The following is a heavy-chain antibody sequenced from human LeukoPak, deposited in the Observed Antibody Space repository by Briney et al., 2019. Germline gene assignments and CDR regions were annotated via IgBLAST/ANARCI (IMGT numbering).Heavy chain of an antibody. CDR1: GFTFSSYW. V-gene: IGHV3-7*01. Sequence: GGTLRLSCAASGFTFSSYWMNWVRQAPGTGLEWVANIKHDGSEKYYVDSVKGRFTISRDNAKNSLYLQMISLRAEDTAVYYCARAWRAKQWLLHQWGQGTLVTVSS. J-gene: IGHJ4*02. D-gene: IGHD6-19*01. CDR3: ARAWRAKQWLLHQ. CDR2: IKHDGSEK.